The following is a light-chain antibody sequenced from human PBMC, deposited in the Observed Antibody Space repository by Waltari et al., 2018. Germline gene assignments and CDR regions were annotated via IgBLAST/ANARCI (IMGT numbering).Light chain of an antibody. CDR2: AAS. Sequence: DIQTTQSPSSLSASIGDRVTITCRTSQNIASLLNWYQQMPGKAPNLLIYAASTLQSGVPSRFSGSGSGTDFTLTISSLQPEDFATYSCQQSYSTPFTFGPGTKVDIK. J-gene: IGKJ3*01. CDR1: QNIASL. V-gene: IGKV1-39*01. CDR3: QQSYSTPFT.